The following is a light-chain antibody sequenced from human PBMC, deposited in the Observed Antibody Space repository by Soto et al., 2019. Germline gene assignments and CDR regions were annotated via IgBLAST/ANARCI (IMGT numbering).Light chain of an antibody. CDR3: CSYAGSSTWV. V-gene: IGLV2-23*01. CDR2: EGS. Sequence: QSALTQPASVSGSPGQSITISCTGTSSDVGSYNLVSWYQQHPGKAPKLMIYEGSKRPSGVSNRFSGSTSGNTASLTIAGLQAEGEADYYCCSYAGSSTWVFGGGTKLTVL. J-gene: IGLJ3*02. CDR1: SSDVGSYNL.